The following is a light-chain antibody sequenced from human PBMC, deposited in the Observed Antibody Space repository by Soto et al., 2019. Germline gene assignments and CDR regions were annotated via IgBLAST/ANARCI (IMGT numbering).Light chain of an antibody. CDR3: QQYDNLPYT. CDR2: DAS. V-gene: IGKV1-33*01. J-gene: IGKJ2*01. Sequence: DIHMTQSPSSLSASVGDRVTITCQASQDISNYLNWYQQKPGKAPNVLIYDASNMETGVPSRFSASGSGTDFTFTISSLQPEDIATYYCQQYDNLPYTFGQGTKVDIK. CDR1: QDISNY.